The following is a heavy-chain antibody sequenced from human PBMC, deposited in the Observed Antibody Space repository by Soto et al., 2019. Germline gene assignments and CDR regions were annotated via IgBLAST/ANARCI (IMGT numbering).Heavy chain of an antibody. CDR1: GYTFTSYY. D-gene: IGHD3-22*01. CDR2: INPSGGST. V-gene: IGHV1-46*01. J-gene: IGHJ4*02. CDR3: ARDADYYDSSGLFGIYDY. Sequence: ASVKVSCKASGYTFTSYYMHWVRQAPGQGLEWMGIINPSGGSTSYAQKFQGRVTMTRDTSTSTVYMELSSLRSEDTAVYYCARDADYYDSSGLFGIYDYWGQGPLVTVSS.